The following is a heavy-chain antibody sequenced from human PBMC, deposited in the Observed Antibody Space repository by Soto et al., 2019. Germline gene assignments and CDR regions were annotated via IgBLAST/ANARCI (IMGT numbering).Heavy chain of an antibody. CDR1: GFTFSNYA. CDR3: ANVPLRLDYFDY. CDR2: ISGSGST. D-gene: IGHD5-12*01. Sequence: EVQLLESGGGLVQPGGSLRLSCAASGFTFSNYAMNWVRQAPGKGLEWVSAISGSGSTYYADSVKGRFTLSRDNSKNTLYLQMNSLRAEDTAVYYCANVPLRLDYFDYWGPGTLVTVSS. V-gene: IGHV3-23*01. J-gene: IGHJ4*02.